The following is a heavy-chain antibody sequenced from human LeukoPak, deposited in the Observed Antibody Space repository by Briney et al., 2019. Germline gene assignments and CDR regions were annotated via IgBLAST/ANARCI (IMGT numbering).Heavy chain of an antibody. V-gene: IGHV3-43*02. D-gene: IGHD4-23*01. CDR2: ITGDGGST. CDR1: GFTFDDYV. J-gene: IGHJ4*02. CDR3: AKDFYGGNSDGRGY. Sequence: GGSLRLSCAASGFTFDDYVMHWFRQAPGKGLEWVSLITGDGGSTYYADSVRGRFTISRDNSKNSLYLQMNSLRTEDTALYHCAKDFYGGNSDGRGYWGQGTLVTVSS.